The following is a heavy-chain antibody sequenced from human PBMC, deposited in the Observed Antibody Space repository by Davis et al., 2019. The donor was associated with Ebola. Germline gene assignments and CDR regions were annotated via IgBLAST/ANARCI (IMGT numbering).Heavy chain of an antibody. J-gene: IGHJ4*02. CDR3: ARDGYYYDSSGYYGIYYFDY. Sequence: GGSLRLSCAASGFTFSSYSMNWVRQAPGKGLEWVSYISSSSITIYYADSVKGRFTISRDNAKNSLYLQMNSLRDEDTAVYYCARDGYYYDSSGYYGIYYFDYWGQGTLVTVSS. D-gene: IGHD3-22*01. V-gene: IGHV3-48*02. CDR2: ISSSSITI. CDR1: GFTFSSYS.